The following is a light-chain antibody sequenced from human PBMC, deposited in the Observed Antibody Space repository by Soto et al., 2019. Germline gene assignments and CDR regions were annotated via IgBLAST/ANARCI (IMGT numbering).Light chain of an antibody. CDR2: DAS. J-gene: IGKJ5*01. CDR3: QQRSSWPIT. CDR1: QSVSIH. Sequence: EIVSTQSPATLSLSPWERATLCCMASQSVSIHLVWYQQKPGQAPRLLISDASNRATGIPARFSGSGSGTDFTLTINSLEPEDFAVYYCQQRSSWPITFGQGTRLEIK. V-gene: IGKV3-11*01.